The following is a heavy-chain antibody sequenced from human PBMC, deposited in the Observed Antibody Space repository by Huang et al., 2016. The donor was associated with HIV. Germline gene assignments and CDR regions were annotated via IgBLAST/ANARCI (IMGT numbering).Heavy chain of an antibody. CDR3: ARQRRVYYYDSSGYNDY. D-gene: IGHD3-22*01. V-gene: IGHV5-51*01. CDR2: INPSDSDI. Sequence: EVQLVQSGAEVKKPGESLKISCKGSGDSFTNYWIGWVRQMPGKGLEWMGIINPSDSDIRYNPSFQGQVTISVDKSISTAYLQWSSLKASDTAMYYCARQRRVYYYDSSGYNDYWGQGTLITVSS. J-gene: IGHJ4*02. CDR1: GDSFTNYW.